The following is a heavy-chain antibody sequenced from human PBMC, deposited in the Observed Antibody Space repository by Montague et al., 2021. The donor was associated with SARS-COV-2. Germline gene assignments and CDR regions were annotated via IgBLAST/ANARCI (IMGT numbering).Heavy chain of an antibody. CDR2: IHHGGSA. D-gene: IGHD3-10*01. CDR3: ARLGVGVVPSPILGVVPYYSYYYMDV. CDR1: GGSFSTYS. V-gene: IGHV4-34*01. Sequence: SETLSLTCAVHGGSFSTYSWNWIRQPPGKGLEWIGEIHHGGSANYNPSLKSRVTISADTSKNQFSLKLTSVAAADTAVYYCARLGVGVVPSPILGVVPYYSYYYMDVWGRGTTVTVSS. J-gene: IGHJ6*03.